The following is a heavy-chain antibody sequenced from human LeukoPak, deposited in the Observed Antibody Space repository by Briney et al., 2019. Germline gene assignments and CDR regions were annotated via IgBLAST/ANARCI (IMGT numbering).Heavy chain of an antibody. CDR3: ARDMGATYYYYYYMDV. V-gene: IGHV3-30*02. J-gene: IGHJ6*03. CDR2: IRFDGNNN. D-gene: IGHD1-26*01. CDR1: GFIFNRYG. Sequence: GGSLRLSCAASGFIFNRYGMHWVRQAPGKGLEWVTFIRFDGNNNYYADSVKGRFTISRDNSKNTLYLQMNSLRAEDTAVYYCARDMGATYYYYYYMDVWGKGTTVTVSS.